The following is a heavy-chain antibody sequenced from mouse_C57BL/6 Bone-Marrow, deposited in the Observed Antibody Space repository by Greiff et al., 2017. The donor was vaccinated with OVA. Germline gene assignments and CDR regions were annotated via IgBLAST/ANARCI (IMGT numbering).Heavy chain of an antibody. V-gene: IGHV1-64*01. Sequence: QVQLQQPGAELVKPGASVKLSCKASGYTFTSYWMHWVKQRPGQGLEWIGMIHPNSGSTNYNEKFKSKATLTVDKSSSTAYMQLSSLTSEDSAVYYCARSGVNYVCDYWGQGTTLTVSS. D-gene: IGHD2-1*01. J-gene: IGHJ2*01. CDR3: ARSGVNYVCDY. CDR1: GYTFTSYW. CDR2: IHPNSGST.